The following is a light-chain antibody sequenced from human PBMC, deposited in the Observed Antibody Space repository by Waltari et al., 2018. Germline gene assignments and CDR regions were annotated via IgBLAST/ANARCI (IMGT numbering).Light chain of an antibody. J-gene: IGKJ1*01. V-gene: IGKV3-20*01. CDR3: QNHERLPAT. CDR2: AAS. Sequence: EVVLPQSPATLSLSPGESATLSCRASQSVSKYLAWYQQRPGQAPRLLIYAASTRATGIPDRFSGSGSATDVCHTISRLEPEDFAVYYCQNHERLPATFGQGTKVEIK. CDR1: QSVSKY.